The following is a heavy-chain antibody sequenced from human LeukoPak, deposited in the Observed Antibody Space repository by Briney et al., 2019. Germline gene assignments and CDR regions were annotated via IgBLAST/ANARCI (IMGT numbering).Heavy chain of an antibody. J-gene: IGHJ6*02. CDR1: GGSISSSSYY. CDR2: IYYSGST. Sequence: SETLSLTCTVSGGSISSSSYYWGWIRQPPGKGLEWIGSIYYSGSTYYNPSLKRRVTISVDTSKNQFSLKLSSVTAADTAVYYCARDGGLGHCSSTRCPGDGMDVWGQGTTVTVSS. V-gene: IGHV4-39*02. CDR3: ARDGGLGHCSSTRCPGDGMDV. D-gene: IGHD2-2*03.